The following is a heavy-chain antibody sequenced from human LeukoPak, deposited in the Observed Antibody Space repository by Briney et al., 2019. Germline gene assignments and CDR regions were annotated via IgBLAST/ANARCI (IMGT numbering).Heavy chain of an antibody. V-gene: IGHV4-38-2*01. CDR1: GYSLISEFY. D-gene: IGHD6-13*01. CDR2: MRHSGNT. J-gene: IGHJ4*02. CDR3: ARLAAAGRTVDY. Sequence: PSETLSLTCAVSGYSLISEFYWGWIRQPPGKGLEWIGSMRHSGNTDYNPSLKSRVTISTDTSKNQFSLKLSSVTAAGTAVYYCARLAAAGRTVDYWGQGTLVTVSS.